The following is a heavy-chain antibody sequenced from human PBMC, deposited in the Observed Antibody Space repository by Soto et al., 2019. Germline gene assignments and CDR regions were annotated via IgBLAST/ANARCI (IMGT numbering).Heavy chain of an antibody. CDR2: SKNKADSYTT. CDR1: GFTFSDHY. Sequence: EVQLVESGGGLVQPGGSLRLSCAASGFTFSDHYMDWVRQAPGKGLEWVGRSKNKADSYTTEYAASVKGRFTISRDGSKNSLFLQMNSLKTEDTAVDYCTVWGWGNDGGAAWGQGILVTVSS. J-gene: IGHJ4*02. V-gene: IGHV3-72*01. CDR3: TVWGWGNDGGAA. D-gene: IGHD3-16*01.